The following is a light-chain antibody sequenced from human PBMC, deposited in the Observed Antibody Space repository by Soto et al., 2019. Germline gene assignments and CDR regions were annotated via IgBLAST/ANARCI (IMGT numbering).Light chain of an antibody. CDR1: SSNIGNNY. CDR3: GTWDSSLSAGGV. J-gene: IGLJ2*01. Sequence: QSVLTQPPSVSAASRQKVTISCSGSSSNIGNNYVSWYQQLPGTAPKLLIYDNNKRPSGIPDRFSGSKSGTSATLGITGLQTGDEADYYCGTWDSSLSAGGVFGGGTQLTVL. CDR2: DNN. V-gene: IGLV1-51*01.